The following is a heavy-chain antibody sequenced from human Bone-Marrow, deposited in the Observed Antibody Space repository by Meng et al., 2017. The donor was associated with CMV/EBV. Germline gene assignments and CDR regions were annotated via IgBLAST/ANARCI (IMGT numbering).Heavy chain of an antibody. CDR2: INPNSGGT. J-gene: IGHJ5*02. Sequence: QGPLGQSRSDGKNAAASAKAPCKASGYTFTGYDLHWVRKAPGQGLEWMGWINPNSGGTNYAQKFQGRVTMTRDTSISTAYRDQSRLRSDDTAVYYCARSWELNWFDPWGQGTLVTVSS. V-gene: IGHV1-2*02. CDR3: ARSWELNWFDP. D-gene: IGHD1-26*01. CDR1: GYTFTGYD.